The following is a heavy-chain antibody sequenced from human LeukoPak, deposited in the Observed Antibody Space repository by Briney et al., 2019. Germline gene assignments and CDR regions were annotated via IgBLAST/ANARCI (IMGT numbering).Heavy chain of an antibody. CDR1: GVSISSGDYS. D-gene: IGHD3/OR15-3a*01. CDR2: INHSGST. Sequence: SVTLSLTCAVSGVSISSGDYSWSWIRQPPGKGLEWIGEINHSGSTNYNPSLKSRVTISVDTSKNQFSLKLSSVTAADTAVYYCATETTSDFDYFDYWGQGTLVTVSS. J-gene: IGHJ4*02. V-gene: IGHV4-30-2*01. CDR3: ATETTSDFDYFDY.